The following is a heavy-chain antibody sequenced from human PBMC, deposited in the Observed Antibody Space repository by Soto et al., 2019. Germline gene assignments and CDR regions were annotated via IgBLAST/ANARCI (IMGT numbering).Heavy chain of an antibody. V-gene: IGHV4-59*01. Sequence: PSATLSLTCTVSGGSISGSYWSWIRHSPGKGLEWLGYVYYTGSANYSPSLRSRVSISVDTSKNEFSLRLSSVTAADTAVYFCARSVAVPGAHIDYWGQGTQVTVSS. D-gene: IGHD6-19*01. CDR2: VYYTGSA. CDR1: GGSISGSY. J-gene: IGHJ4*02. CDR3: ARSVAVPGAHIDY.